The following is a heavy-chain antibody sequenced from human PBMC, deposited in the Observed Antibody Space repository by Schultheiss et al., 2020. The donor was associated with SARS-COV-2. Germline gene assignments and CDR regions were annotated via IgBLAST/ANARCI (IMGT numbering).Heavy chain of an antibody. D-gene: IGHD6-13*01. Sequence: GGSLRLSCAASGFTVSSNYMSWVRQAPGKGLVWVSRINSDGSSTSYADSVKGRFTISRDNSGSTLYLQMNSLRVEDTGVYYCAREAALIAAAGYFDYWGQGTLVTVSS. CDR1: GFTVSSNY. V-gene: IGHV3-74*01. CDR2: INSDGSST. J-gene: IGHJ4*02. CDR3: AREAALIAAAGYFDY.